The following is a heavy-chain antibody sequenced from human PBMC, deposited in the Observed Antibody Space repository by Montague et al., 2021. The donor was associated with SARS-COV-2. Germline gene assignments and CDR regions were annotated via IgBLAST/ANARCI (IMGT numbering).Heavy chain of an antibody. Sequence: SETLSLTCSVSGGSISGHYWSWIRQPPGKGLEWIGNFDHSGDTKYNPSLKSRATISVDTSKNNFALRLSSVTAADTAVYYCAREFRIELWQTNWYFGLWGRGTLVTVSS. CDR1: GGSISGHY. CDR3: AREFRIELWQTNWYFGL. D-gene: IGHD3-16*01. J-gene: IGHJ2*01. V-gene: IGHV4-59*11. CDR2: FDHSGDT.